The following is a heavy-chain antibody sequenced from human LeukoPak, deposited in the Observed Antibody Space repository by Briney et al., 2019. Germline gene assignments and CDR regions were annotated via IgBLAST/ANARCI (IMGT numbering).Heavy chain of an antibody. CDR2: IYYSGST. D-gene: IGHD3-16*01. V-gene: IGHV4-39*07. Sequence: SETLSLTCTVSGGSISSSGYYWGWIRQPPGKGLEWIGSIYYSGSTYYNPSLKSRVTISVDTSKNQFSLKLSSVTAADTAVYYCARDILIYYFDYWGQGTLVTVSS. J-gene: IGHJ4*02. CDR3: ARDILIYYFDY. CDR1: GGSISSSGYY.